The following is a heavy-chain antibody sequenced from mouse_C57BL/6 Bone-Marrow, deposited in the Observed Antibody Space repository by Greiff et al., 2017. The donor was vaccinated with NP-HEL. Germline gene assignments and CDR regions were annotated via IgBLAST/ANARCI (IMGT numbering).Heavy chain of an antibody. CDR3: ARYYYGREFYAMDY. D-gene: IGHD1-1*01. CDR2: IYPGSGST. CDR1: GYTFTSYW. V-gene: IGHV1-55*01. Sequence: QVQLQQPGAELVKPGASVKMSCKASGYTFTSYWITWVKPRPGQGLEWIGDIYPGSGSTNYNEKFKSKATLTVDTSSSTAYMQLSSLTSEDSAVYYCARYYYGREFYAMDYWGQGTSVTVSS. J-gene: IGHJ4*01.